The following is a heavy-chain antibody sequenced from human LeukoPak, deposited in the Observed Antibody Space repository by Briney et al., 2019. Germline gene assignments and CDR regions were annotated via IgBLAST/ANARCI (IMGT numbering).Heavy chain of an antibody. CDR1: GFTFSSYS. V-gene: IGHV3-21*04. Sequence: GGSLRLSCAASGFTFSSYSMNWVRQAPGKGLEWVSSISSSSSYIYYADSVKGRFTISRDNAKNSLYLQMNSLRAEDTAVYYCAKIGSMVQGIITDWGQGTLVTVSS. CDR3: AKIGSMVQGIITD. CDR2: ISSSSSYI. D-gene: IGHD3-10*01. J-gene: IGHJ4*02.